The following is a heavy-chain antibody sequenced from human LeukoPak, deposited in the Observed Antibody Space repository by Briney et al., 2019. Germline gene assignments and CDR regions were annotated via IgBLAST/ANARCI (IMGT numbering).Heavy chain of an antibody. J-gene: IGHJ4*02. CDR1: GFTFSNAW. D-gene: IGHD6-6*01. CDR3: TTRAGTFSSNF. V-gene: IGHV3-15*01. Sequence: GGSLRLSCEASGFTFSNAWMTWVRQSPGKGLEWIGRIKSKEDGGTTDYAEPVKGRFSISRDDSKKTLYLQMNSLKTEDTAVYYCTTRAGTFSSNFWGQGTVVTVSS. CDR2: IKSKEDGGTT.